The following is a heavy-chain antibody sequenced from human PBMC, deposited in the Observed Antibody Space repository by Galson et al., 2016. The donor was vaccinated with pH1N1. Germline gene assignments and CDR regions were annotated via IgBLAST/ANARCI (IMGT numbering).Heavy chain of an antibody. CDR3: AKASDLSAYDLDYFDC. CDR2: FNPNRGDS. V-gene: IGHV1-2*06. J-gene: IGHJ4*02. D-gene: IGHD5-12*01. Sequence: SVKVSCKASGYTFTSFCIHWVRQAPGQGLEWMGRFNPNRGDSNFAQKFQGRVAMTSDTSISTAYMELSSLRSDDTAFYYCAKASDLSAYDLDYFDCWGQGTLVTVSS. CDR1: GYTFTSFC.